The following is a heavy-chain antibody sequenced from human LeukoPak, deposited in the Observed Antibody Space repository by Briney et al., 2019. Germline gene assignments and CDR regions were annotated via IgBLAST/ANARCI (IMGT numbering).Heavy chain of an antibody. CDR3: ARAGGGGLGYFDY. D-gene: IGHD2-15*01. J-gene: IGHJ4*02. Sequence: GGSLRLSCAASGFTFSSYSMNWVRQAPGQGMEWVLSISSSSSYIYYADSVKGRFTISRDNAKNSLYLQMNSLRAEDTAVYYCARAGGGGLGYFDYWGQGTLVTVSS. V-gene: IGHV3-21*01. CDR2: ISSSSSYI. CDR1: GFTFSSYS.